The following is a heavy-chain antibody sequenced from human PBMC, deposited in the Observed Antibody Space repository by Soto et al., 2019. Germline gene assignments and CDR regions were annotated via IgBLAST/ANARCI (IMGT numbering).Heavy chain of an antibody. D-gene: IGHD4-4*01. V-gene: IGHV3-33*01. Sequence: GGSLRLSCAASGFTFSSYGMHWVRQAPGKGLEWVAVIWYDGSNKYYADSVKGRFTISRDNSKNTLYLQMNSLRAEDTAVYYCARARYSNYDAFDIWGQGTMVTVS. J-gene: IGHJ3*02. CDR2: IWYDGSNK. CDR1: GFTFSSYG. CDR3: ARARYSNYDAFDI.